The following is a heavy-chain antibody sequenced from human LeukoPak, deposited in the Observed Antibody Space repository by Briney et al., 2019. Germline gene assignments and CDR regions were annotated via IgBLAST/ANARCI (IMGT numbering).Heavy chain of an antibody. Sequence: SETLSLTCTVSGGSISSYYWSWIRQPPGKGLEWIGHIYYSGSTNYNPSLKSRVTISVDTSKNQFSLKLSSVTAADTAVYYCAGGNTAHNFDYWGQGTLVTVSS. CDR3: AGGNTAHNFDY. V-gene: IGHV4-59*01. J-gene: IGHJ4*02. CDR1: GGSISSYY. D-gene: IGHD5-18*01. CDR2: IYYSGST.